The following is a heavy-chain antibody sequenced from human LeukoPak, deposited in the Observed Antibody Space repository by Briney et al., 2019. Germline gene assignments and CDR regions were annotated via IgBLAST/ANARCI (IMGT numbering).Heavy chain of an antibody. CDR1: GFTFSSYG. J-gene: IGHJ4*02. CDR2: IWYDESNK. CDR3: ARDRGYSGYDGAFDY. D-gene: IGHD5-12*01. V-gene: IGHV3-33*01. Sequence: QTGGSLRLSCAASGFTFSSYGMHWVRQAPGKGLEWVAVIWYDESNKYYADSVKGRFTISRDNSKNKLYLQMNSLRAEDTAVYYCARDRGYSGYDGAFDYWGQGTLVTVSS.